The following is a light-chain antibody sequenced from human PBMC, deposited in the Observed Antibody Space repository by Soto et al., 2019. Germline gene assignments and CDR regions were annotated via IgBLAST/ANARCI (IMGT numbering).Light chain of an antibody. Sequence: QSALTQPASVSGSPGQSITLSCTGTSSDVGGYEYVSWFQQHPGKAPRLIIYDVTSRPSGASHRFSGSKSGNTAFLTISGLQADDEADYYCSSYTKISNTDVLFGGGTKLTVL. CDR3: SSYTKISNTDVL. J-gene: IGLJ2*01. CDR2: DVT. CDR1: SSDVGGYEY. V-gene: IGLV2-14*03.